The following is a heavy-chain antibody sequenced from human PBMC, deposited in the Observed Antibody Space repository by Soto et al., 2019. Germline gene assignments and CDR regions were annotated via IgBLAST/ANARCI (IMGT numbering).Heavy chain of an antibody. CDR3: ARDRLYGSGSLFFDY. D-gene: IGHD3-10*01. Sequence: LRLSCAASGFTFSSYSMNWVRQAPGKGLEWVSSISSSSSYIYYADSVKGRFTISRDNAKNSLYLQMNSLRAEDTAVYYCARDRLYGSGSLFFDYWGQGTLVTVSS. V-gene: IGHV3-21*01. CDR2: ISSSSSYI. CDR1: GFTFSSYS. J-gene: IGHJ4*02.